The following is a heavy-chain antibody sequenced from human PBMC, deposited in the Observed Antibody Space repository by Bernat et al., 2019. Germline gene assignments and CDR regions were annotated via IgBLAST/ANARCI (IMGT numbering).Heavy chain of an antibody. V-gene: IGHV3-30-3*01. CDR2: ISYDGSNK. CDR1: GFTFSSYA. CDR3: ARGLWIFGVVEPTTYSRGAFDI. D-gene: IGHD3-3*01. J-gene: IGHJ3*02. Sequence: QVQLVESGGGVVQPGRSLRLSCAASGFTFSSYAMHWVRQAPGKGLEWVAVISYDGSNKYYADSVKGRFTISRDKSKNTLYLQMNSLRAEDTAVYYCARGLWIFGVVEPTTYSRGAFDIWGQGTMVTVSS.